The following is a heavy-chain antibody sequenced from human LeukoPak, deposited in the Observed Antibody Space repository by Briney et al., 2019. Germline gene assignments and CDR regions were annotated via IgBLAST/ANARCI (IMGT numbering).Heavy chain of an antibody. Sequence: SETLSLTCTVSGGSVSSGSYYWSWIRQPPGKGLEWIGYIYYSGSTNYNPSLKSRVTISVDTSKNQFSLKLSSVTAADTAVYYCARGLITMVRGVISYYYYGMDVWGKGTTVTVSS. CDR3: ARGLITMVRGVISYYYYGMDV. CDR1: GGSVSSGSYY. D-gene: IGHD3-10*01. V-gene: IGHV4-61*01. J-gene: IGHJ6*04. CDR2: IYYSGST.